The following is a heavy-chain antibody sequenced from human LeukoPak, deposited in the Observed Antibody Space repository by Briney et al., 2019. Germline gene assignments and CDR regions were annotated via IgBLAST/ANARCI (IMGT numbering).Heavy chain of an antibody. D-gene: IGHD3-9*01. CDR3: ARAAGLTYYDILTLDY. V-gene: IGHV1-2*02. J-gene: IGHJ4*02. Sequence: GASVKVSCKASGYTFTGYYMHWVRQAPGQGLEWMGWINPNSGGTNYAQKFQGRVTMPRDTSISTAYMELSRLRSDDTAVYYCARAAGLTYYDILTLDYWGQGTLVTISS. CDR1: GYTFTGYY. CDR2: INPNSGGT.